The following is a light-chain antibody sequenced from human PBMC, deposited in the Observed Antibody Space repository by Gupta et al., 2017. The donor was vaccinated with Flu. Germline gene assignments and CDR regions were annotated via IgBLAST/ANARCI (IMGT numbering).Light chain of an antibody. CDR3: NSRDSSGNHYVV. CDR1: SLRSYY. J-gene: IGLJ2*01. V-gene: IGLV3-19*01. CDR2: GKN. Sequence: LTQAPLLSVPLGQTVRITCQGDSLRSYYASWYQQKPGQAPVLVIYGKNNRPSGIPDRFSGSSSGNTASLTITGAQAEDEADYYCNSRDSSGNHYVVFGGGTELTVL.